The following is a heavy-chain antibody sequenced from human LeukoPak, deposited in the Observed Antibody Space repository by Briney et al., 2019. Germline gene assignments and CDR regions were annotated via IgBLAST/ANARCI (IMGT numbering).Heavy chain of an antibody. CDR2: IRYDGSNK. CDR1: GFTFSNYG. J-gene: IGHJ4*02. D-gene: IGHD5-18*01. V-gene: IGHV3-30*02. CDR3: AKDFRVAMAPAYFDY. Sequence: RSGGSLRLSCAASGFTFSNYGMHWVRQPPGKGLEWVAFIRYDGSNKYYADSVKGRFTISRDNSKNTLYLQMNSLRAEDTAVYYCAKDFRVAMAPAYFDYWGQGTLVTVSS.